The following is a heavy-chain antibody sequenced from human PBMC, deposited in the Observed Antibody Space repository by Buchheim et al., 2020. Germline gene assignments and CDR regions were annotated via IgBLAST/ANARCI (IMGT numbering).Heavy chain of an antibody. CDR3: VKGYCTNGVCYTDY. CDR2: ISGGGGST. V-gene: IGHV3-23*01. J-gene: IGHJ4*02. Sequence: EVQLLESGGGLVQPGGSLRLSCAASGFTFSNYAMSWVRQAPGKGLECVSFISGGGGSTYYADSVKGRFTISGDNSKNTLYLQMNSLRAEDTAVYYCVKGYCTNGVCYTDYWGQGT. D-gene: IGHD2-8*01. CDR1: GFTFSNYA.